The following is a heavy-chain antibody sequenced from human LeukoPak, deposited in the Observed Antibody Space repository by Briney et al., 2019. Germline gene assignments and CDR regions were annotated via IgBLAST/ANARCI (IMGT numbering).Heavy chain of an antibody. CDR2: INYSGST. CDR3: ARGYLVVVAAAIFDY. V-gene: IGHV4-59*12. Sequence: SETLSLTCTVSGGSISNYYWSWIRQPPGKGLEWIAYINYSGSTNYNPSLKSRVTISVDTSKNQFSLKLSSVTAADTAVYYCARGYLVVVAAAIFDYWGQGTLVTVSS. CDR1: GGSISNYY. J-gene: IGHJ4*02. D-gene: IGHD2-15*01.